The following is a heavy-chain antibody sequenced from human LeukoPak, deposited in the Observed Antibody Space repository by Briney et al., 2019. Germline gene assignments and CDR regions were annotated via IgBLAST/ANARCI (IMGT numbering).Heavy chain of an antibody. CDR1: GYTFTGHY. CDR2: INPKNAAT. D-gene: IGHD1-26*01. J-gene: IGHJ6*03. CDR3: ARGMEPYCYMDV. V-gene: IGHV1-2*02. Sequence: ASVKVSCKASGYTFTGHYIHWVRQAPGQGLEWMGWINPKNAATNYAQKFQGRVTMTRDTSISTAYMELSRLRSDDTAVYYCARGMEPYCYMDVWGKGTTVTVSS.